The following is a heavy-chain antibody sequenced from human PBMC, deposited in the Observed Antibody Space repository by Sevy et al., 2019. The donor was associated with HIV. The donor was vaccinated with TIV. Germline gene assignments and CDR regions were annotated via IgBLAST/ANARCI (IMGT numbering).Heavy chain of an antibody. CDR1: GFTFSSYW. V-gene: IGHV3-7*01. CDR2: IKIDGSEK. CDR3: ARDSPGPHDAFDI. Sequence: GGSLRLSCAASGFTFSSYWTHWVRQAPGKGLEWVANIKIDGSEKHYVDSVEGRFTISRDNAKNSLYLQMNSLRAEDTAVYYCARDSPGPHDAFDIWGQGTMVTVSS. J-gene: IGHJ3*02.